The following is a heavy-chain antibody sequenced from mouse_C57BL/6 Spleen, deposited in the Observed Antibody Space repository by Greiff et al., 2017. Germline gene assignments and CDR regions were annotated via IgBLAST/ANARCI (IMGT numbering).Heavy chain of an antibody. CDR2: IRLKSDNYAT. Sequence: EVKVVESGGGLVQPGGSMKLSCVASGFTFSNYWMNWVRQSPEKGLEWVAQIRLKSDNYATHYAESVKGRFTISRDDSKSSVYLQMNNLRAEDTGIYYCTLIYYGLWYFDVWGTGTTVTVSS. CDR3: TLIYYGLWYFDV. V-gene: IGHV6-3*01. J-gene: IGHJ1*03. CDR1: GFTFSNYW. D-gene: IGHD2-1*01.